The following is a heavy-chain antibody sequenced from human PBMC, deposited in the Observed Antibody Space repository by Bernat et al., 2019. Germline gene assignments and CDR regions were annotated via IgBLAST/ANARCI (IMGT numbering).Heavy chain of an antibody. V-gene: IGHV3-11*06. J-gene: IGHJ4*02. D-gene: IGHD3-16*02. CDR3: ARDIYYDYVWGSYRSANFDY. CDR2: ISSSSSYT. CDR1: GFTFSDYY. Sequence: QVQLVESGGGLVKPGGSLRLSCAASGFTFSDYYMSWIRQAPGKGLEWVSYISSSSSYTNYADSVKGRFTISRDNAKTSLYLQMNSLRAEDTAVYYCARDIYYDYVWGSYRSANFDYWGQGTLVTVSS.